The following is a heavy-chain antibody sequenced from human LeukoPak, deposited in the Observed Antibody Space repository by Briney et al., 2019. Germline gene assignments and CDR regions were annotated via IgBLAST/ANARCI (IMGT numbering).Heavy chain of an antibody. CDR1: GFTFSNAW. Sequence: GGSLRLSCAASGFTFSNAWMSWVRQAPGKGLEWVGRIKSKSDGGTTDYAAPVKGRFTISRDDSENTLYLHMNSLKTEDTAEYYCTTDPFGSGSYFSPRNNFDYWGQGTLVTVSS. CDR3: TTDPFGSGSYFSPRNNFDY. J-gene: IGHJ4*02. D-gene: IGHD3-10*01. V-gene: IGHV3-15*01. CDR2: IKSKSDGGTT.